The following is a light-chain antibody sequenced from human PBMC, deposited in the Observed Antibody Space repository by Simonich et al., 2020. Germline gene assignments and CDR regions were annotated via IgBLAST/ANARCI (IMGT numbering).Light chain of an antibody. CDR3: SSYTSSSTLV. J-gene: IGLJ3*02. V-gene: IGLV2-14*01. Sequence: QSALTQPASVSGSPGQSITISCTGTSSYVGGYNYVSWYQQHPGKAPKLMIYDVSKPPSGVSNRFSGSKSGNTASLTISGLQAEDEADYYCSSYTSSSTLVFGGGTKLTVL. CDR1: SSYVGGYNY. CDR2: DVS.